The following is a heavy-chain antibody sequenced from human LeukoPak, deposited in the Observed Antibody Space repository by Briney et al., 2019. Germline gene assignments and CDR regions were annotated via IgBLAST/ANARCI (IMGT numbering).Heavy chain of an antibody. CDR3: ARDGPAVDTAMVTFYFDY. J-gene: IGHJ4*02. CDR2: IIPIFGTA. V-gene: IGHV1-69*05. Sequence: SVKVSCKASGGTFSSYAISWVRQAPGQGLEWMGRIIPIFGTANYAQKFQGRVTLTTDESTSTAYMELSSLKSEDTAVYYCARDGPAVDTAMVTFYFDYWGQGTLVTVSS. D-gene: IGHD5-18*01. CDR1: GGTFSSYA.